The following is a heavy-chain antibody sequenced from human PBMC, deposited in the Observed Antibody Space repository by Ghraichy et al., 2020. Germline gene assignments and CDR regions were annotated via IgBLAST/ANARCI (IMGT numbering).Heavy chain of an antibody. V-gene: IGHV3-23*01. J-gene: IGHJ4*02. CDR3: AKGDMVVAATYFDY. CDR1: GFTFSSYA. Sequence: GESLNISCAASGFTFSSYAMSWVRQAPGKGLEWVSAISGSGGSTYYADSVKGRFTISRDNSKNTLYLQMNSLRAEDTAVYYCAKGDMVVAATYFDYWGQGTLVTVSS. D-gene: IGHD2-15*01. CDR2: ISGSGGST.